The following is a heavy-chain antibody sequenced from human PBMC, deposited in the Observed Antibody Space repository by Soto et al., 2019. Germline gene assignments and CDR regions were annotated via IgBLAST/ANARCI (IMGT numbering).Heavy chain of an antibody. Sequence: GASVKVSCKASGGTFSSYTISWVRQAPGQGLEWMGRIIPILGIANYAQKFQGRVTITADKSTSTAYMELSSLRSEDTAVYYCARDSGWYAKPDYWGQGTLVTVSS. D-gene: IGHD6-19*01. J-gene: IGHJ4*02. CDR1: GGTFSSYT. CDR2: IIPILGIA. CDR3: ARDSGWYAKPDY. V-gene: IGHV1-69*04.